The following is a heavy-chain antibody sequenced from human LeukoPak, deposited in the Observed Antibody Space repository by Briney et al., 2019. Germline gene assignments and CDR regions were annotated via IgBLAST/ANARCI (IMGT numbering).Heavy chain of an antibody. D-gene: IGHD3/OR15-3a*01. CDR2: INKDGSEE. CDR3: ARDLDYYATDQ. CDR1: GFTLNSYL. J-gene: IGHJ5*02. Sequence: GGSLRLSCAASGFTLNSYLMSWVRQAPGRGLEWVANINKDGSEENYLDSVKGRFTVSRDDAKNSLYLQMNSLRADDTAVYYCARDLDYYATDQWGQGTLVTVSS. V-gene: IGHV3-7*01.